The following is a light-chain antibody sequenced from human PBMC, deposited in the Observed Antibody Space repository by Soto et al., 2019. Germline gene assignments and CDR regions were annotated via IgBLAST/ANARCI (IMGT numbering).Light chain of an antibody. CDR1: SSDVGAYNY. Sequence: QSALTQPASVSGSPGQSITISCTGTSSDVGAYNYVSWYQQHPGKAPKLMIYEVSNRPSGVSNRFSGSKSGNTASLTISGLQAEDAADYYCNSYTSSSARVFGGGTKLTVL. V-gene: IGLV2-14*01. CDR3: NSYTSSSARV. CDR2: EVS. J-gene: IGLJ3*02.